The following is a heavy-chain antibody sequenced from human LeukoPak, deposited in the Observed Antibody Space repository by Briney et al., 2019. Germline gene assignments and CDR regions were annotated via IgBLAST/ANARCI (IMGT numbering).Heavy chain of an antibody. J-gene: IGHJ3*02. Sequence: GGSLRLSCAASGFTFSSYAMHWVRQAPGKGLEWVAVIPYDGSNKYYADSVKGRFTISRDNSKNTLYLQMNSLRAEDTAVYYCARTCSGGSCYFAFDIWGQGTMVTVSS. CDR3: ARTCSGGSCYFAFDI. CDR2: IPYDGSNK. CDR1: GFTFSSYA. V-gene: IGHV3-30*04. D-gene: IGHD2-15*01.